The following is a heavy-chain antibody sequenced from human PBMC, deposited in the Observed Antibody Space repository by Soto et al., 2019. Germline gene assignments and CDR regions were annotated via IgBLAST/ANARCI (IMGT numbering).Heavy chain of an antibody. CDR1: GFSFSGYG. J-gene: IGHJ4*02. D-gene: IGHD3-10*01. CDR2: ISYDGGNK. V-gene: IGHV3-30*18. Sequence: QVQLVESGGGVVQPGRSLRLSCAASGFSFSGYGMHWVRQAPGKGLEWVAVISYDGGNKYYADSVKGRFTISRDNSKNPLFLQRNSLRTETTAVYYCAKSRLLYGGSNDDYWGQGTLVTVSS. CDR3: AKSRLLYGGSNDDY.